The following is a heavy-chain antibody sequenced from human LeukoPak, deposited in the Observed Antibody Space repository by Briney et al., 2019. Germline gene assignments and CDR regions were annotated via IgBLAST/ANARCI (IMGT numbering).Heavy chain of an antibody. V-gene: IGHV4-39*07. CDR2: MYYSGNT. CDR1: GGSITSDTYY. J-gene: IGHJ3*02. D-gene: IGHD3-10*01. CDR3: ALPYFGAGVDAFDI. Sequence: SETPSLTCSVSGGSITSDTYYWGWIRQPPGKGLEWIGTMYYSGNTDYNPSLKSRITISVDTSKNQFYVKLTSVTAADTALYYCALPYFGAGVDAFDIWGQGTRVAVSS.